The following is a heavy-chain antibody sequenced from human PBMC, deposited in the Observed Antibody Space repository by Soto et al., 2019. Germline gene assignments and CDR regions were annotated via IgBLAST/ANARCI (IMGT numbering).Heavy chain of an antibody. V-gene: IGHV3-21*01. Sequence: PVGSLRLSCATSGFTFNNYSMNWVRQAPGKGLEWVSSIAARGSGYRYYAESVKGRFTITRDVAKNSLYLQMNNLRADDTALYYCARDLEGADVFDLWGQGTMVTVSS. D-gene: IGHD3-16*01. CDR1: GFTFNNYS. J-gene: IGHJ3*01. CDR3: ARDLEGADVFDL. CDR2: IAARGSGYR.